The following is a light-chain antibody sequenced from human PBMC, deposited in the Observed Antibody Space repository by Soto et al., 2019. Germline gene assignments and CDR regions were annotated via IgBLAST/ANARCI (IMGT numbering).Light chain of an antibody. CDR2: NNN. CDR3: ATWDASLKGVV. CDR1: SSNIGSNT. Sequence: QSVLTQAPSASGTPGQRVTISCSGSSSNIGSNTVNWYQQLPGTAPKVLIYNNNQRPSGVPDRFSGSKSGTSASLAISGLQSEDEADYYCATWDASLKGVVFGGGTKLTVL. V-gene: IGLV1-44*01. J-gene: IGLJ2*01.